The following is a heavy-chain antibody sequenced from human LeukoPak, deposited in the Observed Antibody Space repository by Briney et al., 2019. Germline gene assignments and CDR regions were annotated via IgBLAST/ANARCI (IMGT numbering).Heavy chain of an antibody. V-gene: IGHV1-2*02. CDR1: GYTFTGYY. CDR3: ARVRTTVLYCSGGSCPFDY. CDR2: LNPNSGGT. J-gene: IGHJ4*02. Sequence: VASVKVSCKASGYTFTGYYMHWVRQAPGQGLEWMGWLNPNSGGTNYAQKFRGRVTMTRDTSISTAYMELSRLRSDDTAVYYCARVRTTVLYCSGGSCPFDYWGQGTLVTVSS. D-gene: IGHD2-15*01.